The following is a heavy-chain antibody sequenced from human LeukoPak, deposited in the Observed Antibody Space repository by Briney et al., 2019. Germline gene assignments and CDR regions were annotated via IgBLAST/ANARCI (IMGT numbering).Heavy chain of an antibody. J-gene: IGHJ4*02. D-gene: IGHD2-2*01. CDR1: GFTFSSYW. Sequence: GGSLRLSCAASGFTFSSYWMSWVRQAPGKGLEWVANIKQDGSEKYYVDSVKGRFTISRDNAKNSLYLQMNSLRAEDTAVYYCARDRYIVVVPAAMLDYWGQGTLVTVSS. CDR3: ARDRYIVVVPAAMLDY. V-gene: IGHV3-7*01. CDR2: IKQDGSEK.